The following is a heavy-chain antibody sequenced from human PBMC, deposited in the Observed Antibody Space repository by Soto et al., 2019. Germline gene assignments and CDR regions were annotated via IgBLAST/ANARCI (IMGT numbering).Heavy chain of an antibody. D-gene: IGHD6-19*01. Sequence: QVQLQESGPGLVKPSETLSLTCTVSGGSISNHYWNWIRQPPGKGPEWIGFIYDSGRSSYNPSLESRVTKSVDPSKDQFSLKLSSGAPADTGVYYCARGGGSYSGGWYSVFWGQGTLVTVSS. V-gene: IGHV4-4*08. J-gene: IGHJ4*02. CDR1: GGSISNHY. CDR2: IYDSGRS. CDR3: ARGGGSYSGGWYSVF.